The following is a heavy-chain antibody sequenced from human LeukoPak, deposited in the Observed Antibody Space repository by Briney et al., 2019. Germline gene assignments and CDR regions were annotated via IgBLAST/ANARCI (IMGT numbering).Heavy chain of an antibody. CDR2: INPNSGGT. D-gene: IGHD3-10*01. Sequence: ASVKVSCKASGYTFTGYYMHWVRQAPGQGLEWVGRINPNSGGTNYAQKFQGRVTMTRDTSISTAYMELSRLRSDDTAVYYCARLWFGESDNWFDPWGQGTLDTVSS. CDR1: GYTFTGYY. V-gene: IGHV1-2*06. J-gene: IGHJ5*02. CDR3: ARLWFGESDNWFDP.